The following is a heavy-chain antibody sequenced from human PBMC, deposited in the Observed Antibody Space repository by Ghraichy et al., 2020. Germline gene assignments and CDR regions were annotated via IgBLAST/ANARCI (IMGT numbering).Heavy chain of an antibody. V-gene: IGHV4-34*01. CDR1: GGSFSDYD. Sequence: SETLSLTCAVYGGSFSDYDWTWIRQPPGKGLEWIGEINDSGSIDYNASLKSRVSISLDTSKNQFSLKLSSVTAADTAVYFCARVVFSNNWTSVHWFDPWGEGTLVIVSS. D-gene: IGHD1-1*01. CDR2: INDSGSI. CDR3: ARVVFSNNWTSVHWFDP. J-gene: IGHJ5*02.